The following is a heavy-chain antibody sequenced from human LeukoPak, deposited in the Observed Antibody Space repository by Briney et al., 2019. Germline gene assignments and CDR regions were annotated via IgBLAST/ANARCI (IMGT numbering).Heavy chain of an antibody. CDR1: GGSFSGYY. Sequence: SETLSLTCAVYGGSFSGYYWSWIRQPPGKGLEWIGEINHSGSTNYNPSLKSRVTISVDTSKNQFSLKLSSVTAADTAVYYCARKIGWGIYYFDYWGQGTLVTVSS. D-gene: IGHD7-27*01. CDR3: ARKIGWGIYYFDY. CDR2: INHSGST. J-gene: IGHJ4*02. V-gene: IGHV4-34*01.